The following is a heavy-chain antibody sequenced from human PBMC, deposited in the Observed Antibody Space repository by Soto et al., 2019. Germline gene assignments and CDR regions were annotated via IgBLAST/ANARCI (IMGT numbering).Heavy chain of an antibody. V-gene: IGHV4-31*03. CDR1: GGSISSGGYY. D-gene: IGHD3-10*01. CDR3: ARDAVGFGSYYYYGMDV. Sequence: ASETLSLTCTVSGGSISSGGYYWSWIRQHPGKGLEWIGYIYYSGSTYYNPSLKSRVTISVDTSKNQFSLKLSSVTAADTAVYYCARDAVGFGSYYYYGMDVWGQGTTVTVSS. J-gene: IGHJ6*02. CDR2: IYYSGST.